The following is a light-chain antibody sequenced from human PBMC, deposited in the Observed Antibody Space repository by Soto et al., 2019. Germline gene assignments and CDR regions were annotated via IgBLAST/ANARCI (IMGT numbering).Light chain of an antibody. V-gene: IGKV1-39*01. CDR3: QQSFSAPRT. CDR1: ETIIDY. CDR2: SAS. Sequence: DIQMSQSPSSLSASVGDSVTITCRASETIIDYLNWYQQQPGEAPKRLIFSASSLHSGVPSRFRGSGSGTHFTLTISSLQPEDFATYFCQQSFSAPRTFGQGTKLQAK. J-gene: IGKJ2*01.